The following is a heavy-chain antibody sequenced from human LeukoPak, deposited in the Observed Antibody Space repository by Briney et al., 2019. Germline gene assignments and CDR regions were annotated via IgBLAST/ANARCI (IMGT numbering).Heavy chain of an antibody. D-gene: IGHD3-10*01. CDR1: GYTFTSYD. V-gene: IGHV1-8*01. CDR3: ARGYYGSGSYLQYYYYMDV. Sequence: ASVKVSCKASGYTFTSYDINWMRQAPGQGLEWVGWMNPNSGNTGYAQTFQGKLTMTRNTSISTAYMELSSLRSEDTAVYYCARGYYGSGSYLQYYYYMDVWGKGTTVTISS. CDR2: MNPNSGNT. J-gene: IGHJ6*03.